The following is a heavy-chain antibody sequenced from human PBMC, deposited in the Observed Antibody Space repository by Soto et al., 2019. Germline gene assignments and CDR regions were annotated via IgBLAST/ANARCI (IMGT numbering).Heavy chain of an antibody. V-gene: IGHV3-30*18. CDR3: AKDEGRWLSYLDL. D-gene: IGHD5-12*01. J-gene: IGHJ2*01. CDR1: ALTFSTYG. CDR2: ISADGSGK. Sequence: QAQLVESGGGAVQPGTSLRLSCAASALTFSTYGMHWVRQAPGKGPEWVAVISADGSGKGYADAVKVRFTISRDNSENTLYLQMNSLRPEDSALYSCAKDEGRWLSYLDLWGRGTLVTVSS.